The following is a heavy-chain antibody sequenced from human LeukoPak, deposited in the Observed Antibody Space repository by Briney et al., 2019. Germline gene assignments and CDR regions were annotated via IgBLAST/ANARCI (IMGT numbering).Heavy chain of an antibody. CDR2: IIPILGIA. Sequence: GASVKVSCKASGGTFSSYAISWVRQAPGQGLEWMGRIIPILGIANYAQKFQGRVTITADKSTSTAYMELSSLRSEDTAVYYCARRGYSGYDEDDYWGQGTLVTVSS. CDR1: GGTFSSYA. CDR3: ARRGYSGYDEDDY. V-gene: IGHV1-69*04. J-gene: IGHJ4*02. D-gene: IGHD5-12*01.